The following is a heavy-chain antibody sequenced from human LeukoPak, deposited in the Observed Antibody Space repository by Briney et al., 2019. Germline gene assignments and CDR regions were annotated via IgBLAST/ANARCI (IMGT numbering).Heavy chain of an antibody. CDR2: INHSGST. CDR1: GGSFSGYY. CDR3: ARVKMVYAMRNWFDP. Sequence: SETLSLTCAVYGGSFSGYYWSWIRQPTGKGLEWIGEINHSGSTNYNPSLKSRVTISVDTSKNQFSLKLSSVTAADTAVYYCARVKMVYAMRNWFDPWGQGTLVTVSS. D-gene: IGHD2-8*01. J-gene: IGHJ5*02. V-gene: IGHV4-34*01.